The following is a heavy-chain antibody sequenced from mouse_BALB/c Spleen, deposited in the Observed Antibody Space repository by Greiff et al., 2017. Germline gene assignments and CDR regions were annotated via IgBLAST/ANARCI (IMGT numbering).Heavy chain of an antibody. CDR1: GFTFTDYY. V-gene: IGHV7-3*02. CDR2: IRNKANGYTT. J-gene: IGHJ1*01. Sequence: EVKLVESGGGLVQPGGSLRLSCATSGFTFTDYYMSWVRQPPGKALEWLGFIRNKANGYTTEYSASVKGRFTISRDNSQSILYLQMNTLRAEDSATYYCARDTTTPHWYFDVWGAGTTVTVSS. CDR3: ARDTTTPHWYFDV. D-gene: IGHD1-1*01.